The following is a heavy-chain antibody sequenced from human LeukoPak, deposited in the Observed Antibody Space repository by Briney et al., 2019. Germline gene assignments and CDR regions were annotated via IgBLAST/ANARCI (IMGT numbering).Heavy chain of an antibody. D-gene: IGHD6-13*01. CDR3: ARGRSIAAAGTPSHDAFDI. CDR2: ISGSGGST. Sequence: GGSLRLSCAASGFTFSSYAMSWVRQAPGKGLEWVSAISGSGGSTYYADSVKGRFTISRDNSKNTLYLQMNSLRAEDTAVYYCARGRSIAAAGTPSHDAFDIWGQGTMVTVSS. V-gene: IGHV3-23*01. J-gene: IGHJ3*02. CDR1: GFTFSSYA.